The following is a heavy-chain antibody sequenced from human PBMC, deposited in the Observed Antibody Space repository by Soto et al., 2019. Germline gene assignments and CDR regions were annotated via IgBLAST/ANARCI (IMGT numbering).Heavy chain of an antibody. D-gene: IGHD3-3*01. Sequence: EVQVVASGGGLVQPGGSLSLSCAASGFTFSSNSMNRVRQAPGKGLERISYISSSSSTIYAGSVKGRFTISSDNAKNSLYLQMNRLRDEATAVYYCARVIWSGHLTSDLWGQGTLVTVSS. J-gene: IGHJ5*02. CDR2: ISSSSSTI. CDR3: ARVIWSGHLTSDL. V-gene: IGHV3-48*02. CDR1: GFTFSSNS.